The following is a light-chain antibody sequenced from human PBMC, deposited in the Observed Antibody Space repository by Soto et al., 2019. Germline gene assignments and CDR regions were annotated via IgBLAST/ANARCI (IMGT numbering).Light chain of an antibody. J-gene: IGLJ1*01. CDR3: HVWDSSSGHYI. Sequence: SYALTQPPSVSVAPGQTARISCGGNNIGRKSVHWYQQKPGRAPVVVVYDDSDRPSGIPKRFSGANSGDTATLTISRVEAGDEADYYCHVWDSSSGHYIFGTGTKVTVL. V-gene: IGLV3-21*02. CDR2: DDS. CDR1: NIGRKS.